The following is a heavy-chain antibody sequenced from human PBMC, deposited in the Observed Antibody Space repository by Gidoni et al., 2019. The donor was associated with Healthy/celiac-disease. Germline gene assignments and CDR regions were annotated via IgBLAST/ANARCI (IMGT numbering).Heavy chain of an antibody. V-gene: IGHV4-39*01. CDR1: GGSISSSSYY. D-gene: IGHD6-13*01. Sequence: QLQLQESGPGLVKPSETLSLTCTVSGGSISSSSYYWGWIRQPPGKGLEWIGSIYYSGSTYYNPSLKSRVTISVDTSKNQFSLKLSSVTAADTAVYYCARHRYSSSWYLDWFDPWGQGTLVTVSS. J-gene: IGHJ5*02. CDR2: IYYSGST. CDR3: ARHRYSSSWYLDWFDP.